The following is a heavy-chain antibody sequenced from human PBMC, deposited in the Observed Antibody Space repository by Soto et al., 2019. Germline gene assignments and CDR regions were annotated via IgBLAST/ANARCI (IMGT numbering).Heavy chain of an antibody. CDR2: IKEDGSEK. J-gene: IGHJ3*02. Sequence: EVQLVESGGGLVQPGGSLRLSCAASGFTFNTYWMSWVRQAPGKGLEWVANIKEDGSEKYYVDSVKGRFTISRDNAKNSLYVQMNSLRADDTAVYYCARINSGSHSGDALDIWGQGTMVTVSS. CDR1: GFTFNTYW. D-gene: IGHD1-26*01. V-gene: IGHV3-7*03. CDR3: ARINSGSHSGDALDI.